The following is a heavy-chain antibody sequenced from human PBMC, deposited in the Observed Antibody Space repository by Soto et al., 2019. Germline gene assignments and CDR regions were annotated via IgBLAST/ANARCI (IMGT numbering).Heavy chain of an antibody. J-gene: IGHJ4*02. CDR2: IYYSGGT. Sequence: PSETLSLTCTVSGGSISSSSYYWGWIRQPPGKGLEWIGSIYYSGGTYYNPSLKSRVTISVDTSKNQFSLKLSSVTAADTAVYYCARHDSGTMSVTPYWGQGTLVTVSS. V-gene: IGHV4-39*01. D-gene: IGHD3-10*02. CDR1: GGSISSSSYY. CDR3: ARHDSGTMSVTPY.